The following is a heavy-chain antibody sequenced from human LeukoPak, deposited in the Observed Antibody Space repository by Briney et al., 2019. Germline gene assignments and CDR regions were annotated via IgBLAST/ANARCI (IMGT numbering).Heavy chain of an antibody. CDR3: AEGGSPGAFDY. V-gene: IGHV3-74*01. CDR2: INGDGSGT. D-gene: IGHD1-26*01. Sequence: GGSLRLSCAASGFTFSSYWMHWVRQAPGKGLMWVSRINGDGSGTSYADSVKGRFAISRDNAKNTLYLQMNSLRAEDTAVYYCAEGGSPGAFDYWGQGTLVTVPS. J-gene: IGHJ4*02. CDR1: GFTFSSYW.